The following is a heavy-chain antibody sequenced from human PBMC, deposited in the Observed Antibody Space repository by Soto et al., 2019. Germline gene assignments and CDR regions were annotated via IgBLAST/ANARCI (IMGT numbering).Heavy chain of an antibody. CDR1: GYTFTRNG. D-gene: IGHD4-17*01. Sequence: QVQLVQSGAEVKKPGASVRVSCKASGYTFTRNGISWVRQAPGQGLEWMGWVSAYNGNTKYAPKLQGRGTMTTDTSTTTAYMELRSLRSDDTAVDYCVRVADDDYMHWWYFDYWGQGTLVTVSS. J-gene: IGHJ4*02. CDR3: VRVADDDYMHWWYFDY. CDR2: VSAYNGNT. V-gene: IGHV1-18*01.